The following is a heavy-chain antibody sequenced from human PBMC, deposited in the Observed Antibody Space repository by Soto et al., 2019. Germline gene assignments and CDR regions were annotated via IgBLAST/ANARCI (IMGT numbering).Heavy chain of an antibody. CDR3: ARGVYCSSTSCSYAFDI. CDR2: IGTAGDT. J-gene: IGHJ3*02. D-gene: IGHD2-2*01. V-gene: IGHV3-13*01. CDR1: GFTFSSYD. Sequence: GGSLRLSCAASGFTFSSYDMHWVRQATGKGLEWVSAIGTAGDTYYPGSVKGRFTISRENAKNSLYLQMNSLRAGDTAVYYCARGVYCSSTSCSYAFDIWGQGTMVTVSS.